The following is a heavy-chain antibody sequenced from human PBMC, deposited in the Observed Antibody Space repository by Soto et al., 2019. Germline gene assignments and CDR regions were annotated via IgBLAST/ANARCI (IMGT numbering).Heavy chain of an antibody. CDR1: GVSFTSSA. J-gene: IGHJ3*02. D-gene: IGHD5-18*01. Sequence: SLEVSCKASGVSFTSSAVQWVRQARGQRLEWIGWIAVGSGNTNYAQKFQERVTITRDMSTSTAYMELSSLRSEDTAVYYCAAGWIQPIYAFDIWGQGTMVTVSS. V-gene: IGHV1-58*01. CDR3: AAGWIQPIYAFDI. CDR2: IAVGSGNT.